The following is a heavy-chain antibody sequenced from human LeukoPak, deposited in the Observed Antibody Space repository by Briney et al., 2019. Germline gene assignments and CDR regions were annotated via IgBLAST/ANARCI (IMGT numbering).Heavy chain of an antibody. CDR1: GFTFDVYA. CDR3: AKDMDY. V-gene: IGHV3-9*01. Sequence: PGGSLRLSCAASGFTFDVYAMHWVRQAPGKGLEWVSGISWNSGSIGYADSVKGRFTISRDNAKNSLYLQMNSLRAEDTALYYCAKDMDYWGQGTLVTVSS. J-gene: IGHJ4*02. CDR2: ISWNSGSI.